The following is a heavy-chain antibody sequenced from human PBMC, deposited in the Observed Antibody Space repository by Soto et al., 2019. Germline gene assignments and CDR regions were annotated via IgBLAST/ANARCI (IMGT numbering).Heavy chain of an antibody. D-gene: IGHD3-3*01. CDR2: TYYRSKWYN. J-gene: IGHJ4*02. CDR1: VDSVSSSSAA. CDR3: ARDGTNDFWSGYHHYLYY. Sequence: SQTLSLTCAISVDSVSSSSAAWNWIRQSPSRGLEWLGRTYYRSKWYNDYAVSVKSRITINPDTSKNQFSLQLNSVTPEDTAVYYCARDGTNDFWSGYHHYLYYWGQGTLVTVS. V-gene: IGHV6-1*01.